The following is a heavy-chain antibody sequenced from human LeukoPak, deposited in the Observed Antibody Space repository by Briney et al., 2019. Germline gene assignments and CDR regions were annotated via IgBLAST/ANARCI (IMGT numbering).Heavy chain of an antibody. J-gene: IGHJ4*02. CDR1: GFTFSNYA. CDR2: ISGSGGST. D-gene: IGHD3-10*01. Sequence: PGASLRLSCAASGFTFSNYAMSWVRQAPGKGLEWVSAISGSGGSTYYAGSVKGRFTISRDNSKNTLYLQMNSLRAEDTAVYYCARGTMVRGVIITDWGQGTLVTVPS. CDR3: ARGTMVRGVIITD. V-gene: IGHV3-23*01.